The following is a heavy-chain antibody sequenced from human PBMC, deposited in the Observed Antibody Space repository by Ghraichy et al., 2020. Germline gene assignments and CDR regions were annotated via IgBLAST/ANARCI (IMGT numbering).Heavy chain of an antibody. D-gene: IGHD1-26*01. CDR3: ARGLASSGSYYVWFDP. Sequence: ASVKVSCKASGYTFTSYDINWVRQATGQGLEWMGWMNPNSGNTGYAQKFQGRVTMTRNTSISTAYMELSSLRSEDTAVYYCARGLASSGSYYVWFDPWGQGTLVTVSS. J-gene: IGHJ5*02. CDR2: MNPNSGNT. CDR1: GYTFTSYD. V-gene: IGHV1-8*02.